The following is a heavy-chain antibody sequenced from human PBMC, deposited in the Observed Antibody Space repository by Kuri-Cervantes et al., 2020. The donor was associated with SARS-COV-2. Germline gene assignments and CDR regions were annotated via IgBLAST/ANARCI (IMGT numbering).Heavy chain of an antibody. V-gene: IGHV4-61*08. Sequence: SETLSLTCIVSGGSISGGGYYWSWIRQSPGKGLEWIAYFYYGDVTNYNPSLKSRVTVSADTSKNQLSLKLSSVTAADTAVYYCARDNILYSGSGFDLWGQGTLVTVSS. CDR2: FYYGDVT. CDR1: GGSISGGGYY. J-gene: IGHJ4*02. CDR3: ARDNILYSGSGFDL. D-gene: IGHD1-26*01.